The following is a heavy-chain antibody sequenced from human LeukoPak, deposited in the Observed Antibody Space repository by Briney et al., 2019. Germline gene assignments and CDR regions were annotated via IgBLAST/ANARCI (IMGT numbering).Heavy chain of an antibody. Sequence: GGSLRLSCAASGFTFSSYAMSWVRQAPGKGLEWVSAISGSGGSTYYADSVKGRFTISRDNSKNTLYLQMNSLRAEDTAVYYCAKGPPVYDILTGYYLGYWGQGALVTVSS. V-gene: IGHV3-23*01. D-gene: IGHD3-9*01. CDR3: AKGPPVYDILTGYYLGY. CDR2: ISGSGGST. CDR1: GFTFSSYA. J-gene: IGHJ4*02.